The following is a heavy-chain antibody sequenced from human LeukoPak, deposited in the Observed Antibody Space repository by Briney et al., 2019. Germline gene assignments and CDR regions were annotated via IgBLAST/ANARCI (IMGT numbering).Heavy chain of an antibody. D-gene: IGHD3-22*01. CDR1: GFTFSSYE. Sequence: GGSLRLSCAASGFTFSSYEINWVRQAPGKGLEWVSYISNSGSTIYYADSVKGRFTISRDNAKNSLYLQMNSLRAEDTAVYYCARDGKDYDSSGYHFDCWGQGTLVTVSS. J-gene: IGHJ4*02. CDR2: ISNSGSTI. V-gene: IGHV3-48*03. CDR3: ARDGKDYDSSGYHFDC.